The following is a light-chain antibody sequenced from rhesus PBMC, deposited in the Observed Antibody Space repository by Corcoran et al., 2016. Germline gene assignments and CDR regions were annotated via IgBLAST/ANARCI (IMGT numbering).Light chain of an antibody. CDR3: YQHSSGYT. Sequence: QVILTQSPATLSLSPGERATLSCRASQSVSSYLAWYQQKPGQAPRLLIYGASSRATGIPDGCRGSGSGTDFTLTIRSLEPEDVGVYHCYQHSSGYTFGPGTKLDLK. V-gene: IGKV3-10*01. J-gene: IGKJ3*01. CDR2: GAS. CDR1: QSVSSY.